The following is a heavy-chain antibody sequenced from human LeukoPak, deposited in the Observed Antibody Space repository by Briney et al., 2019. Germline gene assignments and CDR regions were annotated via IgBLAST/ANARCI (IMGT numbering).Heavy chain of an antibody. D-gene: IGHD3-10*01. CDR2: IYTSGST. Sequence: SETLSLTCDVYGGSFSGYYWSWIRQPAGKGLEWIGRIYTSGSTNYNPSLKSRVTMSVDTSKNQFSLKLSSVTAADTAVYYCARVVRGYDAFDIWGQGTMVTVSS. J-gene: IGHJ3*02. CDR3: ARVVRGYDAFDI. CDR1: GGSFSGYY. V-gene: IGHV4-59*10.